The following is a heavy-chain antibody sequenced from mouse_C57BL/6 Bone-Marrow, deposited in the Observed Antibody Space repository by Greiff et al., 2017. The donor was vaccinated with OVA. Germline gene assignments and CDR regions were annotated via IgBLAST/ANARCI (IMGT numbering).Heavy chain of an antibody. V-gene: IGHV5-9*01. Sequence: DVMLVESGGGLVKPGGSLKLSCAASGFTFSSYTMSWVRQTPEKRLEWVATISGGGGNTYYPDSVKGRFTISRDNAKNTLYLQMSSLRSEDTALYYCARVYSNTYYFDYWGQGTTLTVSS. CDR3: ARVYSNTYYFDY. CDR1: GFTFSSYT. D-gene: IGHD2-5*01. J-gene: IGHJ2*01. CDR2: ISGGGGNT.